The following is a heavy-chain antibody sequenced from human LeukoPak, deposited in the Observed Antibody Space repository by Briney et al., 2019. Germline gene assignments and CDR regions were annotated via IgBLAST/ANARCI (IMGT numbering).Heavy chain of an antibody. CDR1: DDSITMYY. J-gene: IGHJ6*03. CDR2: VDHTGST. Sequence: SETLSLTCSVSDDSITMYYWTWIRQPPGKGLEWIGYVDHTGSTNFNPSLNGRVSISRDTSKNLFSLRLRSVTAADTAVYFCAIGRVSSSTWYSTYYYYFYMDVWGKGTTVTVSS. D-gene: IGHD4-11*01. V-gene: IGHV4-59*01. CDR3: AIGRVSSSTWYSTYYYYFYMDV.